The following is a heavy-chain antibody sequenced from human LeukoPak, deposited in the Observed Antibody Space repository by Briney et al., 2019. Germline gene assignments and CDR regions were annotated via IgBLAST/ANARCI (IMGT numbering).Heavy chain of an antibody. J-gene: IGHJ6*03. Sequence: PGGPLRLSCAASGFTFSSYAMGWVRQAPGKGLGWVLYIFSSWSTIYYADSVKGRFTISRDNAKNSLYLQMNSLRAEDTAVYYCARDPAGYSSSWLVGGGYYYMDVWGKGTTVTVSS. D-gene: IGHD6-13*01. V-gene: IGHV3-48*04. CDR2: IFSSWSTI. CDR1: GFTFSSYA. CDR3: ARDPAGYSSSWLVGGGYYYMDV.